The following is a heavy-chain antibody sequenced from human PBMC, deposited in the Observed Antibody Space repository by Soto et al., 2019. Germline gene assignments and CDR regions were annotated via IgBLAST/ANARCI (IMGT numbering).Heavy chain of an antibody. D-gene: IGHD6-19*01. J-gene: IGHJ6*03. V-gene: IGHV3-30*18. CDR2: ISYDGSNK. CDR3: AKDPNSSGWYGYYYYYYIDV. CDR1: GFTFSSYG. Sequence: QVQLVESGGGVVHPGRSQRLSCAASGFTFSSYGIHWVRQAPGKGLEWVSVISYDGSNKYYADSVKGRFTISRDNSKNTLYLQMNSLRAEDTAVYYCAKDPNSSGWYGYYYYYYIDVWSKGTTVTVSS.